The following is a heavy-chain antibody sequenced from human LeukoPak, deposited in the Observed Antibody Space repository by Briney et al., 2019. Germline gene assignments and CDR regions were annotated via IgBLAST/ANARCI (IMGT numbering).Heavy chain of an antibody. CDR3: AKDRRGYSYGYLYCFDY. J-gene: IGHJ4*02. V-gene: IGHV3-23*01. Sequence: GGSLRLSCAASGFTFSSYAMSWVRQAPGKGLEWVSAISGSGGSTYYADSVKGRFTISRDNSKNTLYLQMNSLRAEDTAVYYCAKDRRGYSYGYLYCFDYWGQGTLVTVSS. CDR1: GFTFSSYA. CDR2: ISGSGGST. D-gene: IGHD5-18*01.